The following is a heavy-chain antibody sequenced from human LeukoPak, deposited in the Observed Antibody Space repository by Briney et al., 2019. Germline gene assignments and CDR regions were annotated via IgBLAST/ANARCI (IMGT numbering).Heavy chain of an antibody. D-gene: IGHD6-6*01. CDR3: ARPGAGIAARLYYFDY. Sequence: SEPLSLTCAVYGGSFSGYYWGWIRQPPGKGLEWIGEINHSGSTNYNPSLKSRVTISVDTSKNQFSLKLSSVTAADTAVYYCARPGAGIAARLYYFDYWGQGTLVTVSS. CDR1: GGSFSGYY. CDR2: INHSGST. J-gene: IGHJ4*02. V-gene: IGHV4-34*01.